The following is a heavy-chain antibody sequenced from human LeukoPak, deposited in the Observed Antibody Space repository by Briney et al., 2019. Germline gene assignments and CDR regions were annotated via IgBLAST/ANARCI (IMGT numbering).Heavy chain of an antibody. CDR3: AKAGWLRLRPPAFDH. CDR1: GFTFSSYA. V-gene: IGHV3-23*01. Sequence: QAGGSLRLSCAASGFTFSSYAMSWVRQAPGKGLEWVSAISGSGGSTYYADSVKGRFTISRDNSKNTLYLQMNSLRAEDTAVYYCAKAGWLRLRPPAFDHWGQGTLVTVSS. D-gene: IGHD5-12*01. CDR2: ISGSGGST. J-gene: IGHJ4*02.